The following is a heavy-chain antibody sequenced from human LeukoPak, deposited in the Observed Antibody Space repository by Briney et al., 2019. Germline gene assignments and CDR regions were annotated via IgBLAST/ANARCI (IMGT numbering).Heavy chain of an antibody. V-gene: IGHV3-7*01. CDR1: GFTFSSYA. Sequence: PGGSLRLSCAASGFTFSSYAMSWVRQAPGKGLEWVANIKQDGSEKYYVDSVKGRFTISRDNAKNSLYLQMNSLRAEDTAVYYCARDQKWELLEEVWGVDYWGQGTLVTVSS. CDR2: IKQDGSEK. J-gene: IGHJ4*02. D-gene: IGHD1-26*01. CDR3: ARDQKWELLEEVWGVDY.